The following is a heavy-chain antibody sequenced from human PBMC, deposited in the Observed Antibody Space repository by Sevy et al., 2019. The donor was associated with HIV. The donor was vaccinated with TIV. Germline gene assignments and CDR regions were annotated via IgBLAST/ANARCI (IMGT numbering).Heavy chain of an antibody. CDR1: GFTFDDYT. V-gene: IGHV3-43*01. CDR2: ISWDGGST. CDR3: AKDSSGYHNWFDP. D-gene: IGHD3-22*01. J-gene: IGHJ5*02. Sequence: GGSLRLSCAASGFTFDDYTMHWVRQAPGKGLEWVSLISWDGGSTYYADSVKGRFTISRDNSKNSLYLQMNSLRTEDTALYYCAKDSSGYHNWFDPWGQGTLVTVSS.